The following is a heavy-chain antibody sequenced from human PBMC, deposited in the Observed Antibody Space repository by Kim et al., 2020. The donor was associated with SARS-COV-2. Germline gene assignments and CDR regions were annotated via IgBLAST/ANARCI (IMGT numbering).Heavy chain of an antibody. D-gene: IGHD2-21*01. CDR1: GFTFSSYA. V-gene: IGHV3-30*04. J-gene: IGHJ2*01. CDR2: ISYDGSNK. Sequence: GGSLRLSCAASGFTFSSYAMHWVRQAPGKGLEWVAVISYDGSNKYYADSVKGRFTISRDNSKNTLYLQMNSLRAEDTAVYYCARDGGDRGTKQYWVYDL. CDR3: ARDGGDRGTKQYWVYDL.